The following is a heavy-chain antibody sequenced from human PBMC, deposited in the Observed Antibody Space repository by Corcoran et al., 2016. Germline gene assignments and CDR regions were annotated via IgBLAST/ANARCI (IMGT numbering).Heavy chain of an antibody. CDR3: ARLGTAPVSRYYGMDV. CDR2: IYHGDSDT. J-gene: IGHJ6*02. D-gene: IGHD1-1*01. Sequence: EVQLVQSGAEVKKPGESLKISCQGSGNIFTSYWIGWVRQMPGQGLEWMGIIYHGDSDTRYSPSVQGQVTISVDRSTTTVYLQWSSLKASDTAMYYCARLGTAPVSRYYGMDVWGQGTTVTVSS. CDR1: GNIFTSYW. V-gene: IGHV5-51*01.